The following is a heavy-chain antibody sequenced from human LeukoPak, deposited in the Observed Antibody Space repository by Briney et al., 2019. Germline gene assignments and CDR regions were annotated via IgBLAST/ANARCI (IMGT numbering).Heavy chain of an antibody. CDR3: ARNTVRGVISYYYYYGMDV. V-gene: IGHV4-4*07. CDR1: GGSISSYY. Sequence: SETLSLTCTVSGGSISSYYWSWIRQPAGKGLEWIGRIYTSGSTNYNPSLKSRVTMSVDTSKNQFSLKLSSVTAADTAVYYCARNTVRGVISYYYYYGMDVWGQGTTVTVSS. CDR2: IYTSGST. D-gene: IGHD3-10*01. J-gene: IGHJ6*02.